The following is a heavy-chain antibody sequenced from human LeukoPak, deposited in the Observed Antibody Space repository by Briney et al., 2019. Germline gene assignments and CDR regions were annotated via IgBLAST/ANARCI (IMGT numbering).Heavy chain of an antibody. CDR3: ARGWDYDSGGRPTAYVY. Sequence: SVKVSCKAPGGTFSNYAINWVRQAPGPGLEWMGGIIPIFGTANYAQKFLGRVTITADESTNTVYMELNSLKSEDTAVYYCARGWDYDSGGRPTAYVYWGQGTLVTVSS. CDR2: IIPIFGTA. D-gene: IGHD3-22*01. V-gene: IGHV1-69*13. J-gene: IGHJ4*02. CDR1: GGTFSNYA.